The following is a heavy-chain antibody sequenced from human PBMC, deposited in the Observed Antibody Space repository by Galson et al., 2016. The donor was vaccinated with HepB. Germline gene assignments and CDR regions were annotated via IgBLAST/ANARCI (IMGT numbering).Heavy chain of an antibody. CDR1: GFTFSGYG. CDR3: ASYPGYFPGN. D-gene: IGHD3-9*01. V-gene: IGHV3-21*01. CDR2: ISSSSSFI. J-gene: IGHJ4*02. Sequence: SLRLSCAASGFTFSGYGMNWVRQAPGKGLEWVSAISSSSSFIYYVESVRGRFTISRDNAKNPLYLQMNSLRAEDTAVYYCASYPGYFPGNWGQGTLVTVSS.